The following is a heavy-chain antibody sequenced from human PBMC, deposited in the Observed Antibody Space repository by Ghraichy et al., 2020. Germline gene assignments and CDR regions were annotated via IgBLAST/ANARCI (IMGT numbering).Heavy chain of an antibody. J-gene: IGHJ4*02. D-gene: IGHD1-26*01. CDR1: GFTFGSNW. V-gene: IGHV3-7*01. CDR2: IKQDGSEN. CDR3: ARAVHRVGPYLVY. Sequence: GGSLRLSCAASGFTFGSNWMTWVRQAPGKGLEWVGNIKQDGSENYYVGSVKGRFSISRDNAKNSLYLQMNSLRDEDTAVYYCARAVHRVGPYLVYWGQGTLVTVSS.